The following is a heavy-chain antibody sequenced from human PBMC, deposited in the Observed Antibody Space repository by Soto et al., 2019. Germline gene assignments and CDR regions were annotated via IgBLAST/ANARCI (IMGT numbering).Heavy chain of an antibody. CDR3: ARDGYNLDY. V-gene: IGHV3-48*03. J-gene: IGHJ4*02. Sequence: GGSLRLSCAASGFAFSSYEMNWVRQAPGKGLEWVSYISSSGSTIYYADSVKGRFTISRDNAKNSLYLQMNSLRAEDTAVYYCARDGYNLDYWGQGTLVTVSS. CDR1: GFAFSSYE. D-gene: IGHD5-12*01. CDR2: ISSSGSTI.